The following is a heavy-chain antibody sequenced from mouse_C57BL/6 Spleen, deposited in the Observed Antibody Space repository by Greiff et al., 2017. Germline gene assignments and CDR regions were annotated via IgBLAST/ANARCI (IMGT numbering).Heavy chain of an antibody. CDR1: GYTFTDYY. CDR3: ARWALITTVFDY. Sequence: EVQLQQSGPELVKPGASVKISCKASGYTFTDYYMNWVKQSHGKSLEWIGDINPNNGGTSYNQKFKGKATLTVDKSSSTAYMELRSLTSEDSAVYYCARWALITTVFDYWGQGTTLTVSS. J-gene: IGHJ2*01. D-gene: IGHD1-1*01. CDR2: INPNNGGT. V-gene: IGHV1-26*01.